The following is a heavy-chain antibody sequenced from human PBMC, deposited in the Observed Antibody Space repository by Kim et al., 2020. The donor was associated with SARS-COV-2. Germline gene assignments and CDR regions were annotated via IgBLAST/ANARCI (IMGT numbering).Heavy chain of an antibody. V-gene: IGHV3-30*07. D-gene: IGHD2-21*01. Sequence: VKSRFTISRDNSKSNLYLQMDCLTAEDTAVYYCARSAYNRGGFSTLGLDYWGQGMVVTVSS. J-gene: IGHJ4*02. CDR3: ARSAYNRGGFSTLGLDY.